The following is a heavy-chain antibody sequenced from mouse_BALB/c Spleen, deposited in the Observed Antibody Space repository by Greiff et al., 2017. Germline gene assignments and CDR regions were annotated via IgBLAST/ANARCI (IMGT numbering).Heavy chain of an antibody. CDR1: GFDFSRYW. D-gene: IGHD1-1*01. Sequence: EVQGVESGGGLVQPGGSLKLSCAASGFDFSRYWMSWVRQAPGKGLEWIGEINPDSSTINYTPSLKDKFIISRDNAKNTLYLQMSKVRSEDTALYYCARQGYYGSSPFAYWGQGTLVTVSA. CDR3: ARQGYYGSSPFAY. V-gene: IGHV4-1*02. CDR2: INPDSSTI. J-gene: IGHJ3*01.